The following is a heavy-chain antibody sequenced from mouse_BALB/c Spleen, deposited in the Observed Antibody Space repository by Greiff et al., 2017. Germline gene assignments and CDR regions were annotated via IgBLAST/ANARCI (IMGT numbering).Heavy chain of an antibody. V-gene: IGHV5-17*02. Sequence: EVQLVESGGGLVQPGGSRKLSCAASGFTFSSYGMHWVRQAPEKGLEWVAYISSGSSTIYYADTVKGRFTISRDNPKNTLFLQMTSLRSEDTAMYYCARGMPIDYWGQGTTLTVSS. CDR3: ARGMPIDY. CDR1: GFTFSSYG. J-gene: IGHJ2*01. CDR2: ISSGSSTI.